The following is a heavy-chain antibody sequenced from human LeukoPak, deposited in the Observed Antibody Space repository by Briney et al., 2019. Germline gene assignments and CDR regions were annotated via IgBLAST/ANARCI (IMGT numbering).Heavy chain of an antibody. CDR3: ARDPKRYSSSSGDY. V-gene: IGHV3-7*01. D-gene: IGHD6-6*01. Sequence: PGRSLRLSCAASGFTFSSYAMHWVRQAPGKGLEWVANIKQDGSEKYYVDSVKGRFTISRDNAKNSLYLQMNSLRAEDTAVYYCARDPKRYSSSSGDYWGQGTLVTVSS. CDR2: IKQDGSEK. J-gene: IGHJ4*02. CDR1: GFTFSSYA.